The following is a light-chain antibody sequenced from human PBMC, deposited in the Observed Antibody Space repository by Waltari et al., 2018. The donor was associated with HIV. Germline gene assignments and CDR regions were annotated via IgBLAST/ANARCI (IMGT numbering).Light chain of an antibody. CDR2: VGS. V-gene: IGKV2-28*01. CDR3: MQALQSPIT. CDR1: QGLLHSNGYNH. Sequence: DIVLTQSPLSLPVTPGEPASISRRAGQGLLHSNGYNHLDWYLQKPGQSPQLLIYVGSNRASGVPDRFSGSGSGTDFTLEISRVEAEDVGVYYCMQALQSPITFGQGTRLEIK. J-gene: IGKJ5*01.